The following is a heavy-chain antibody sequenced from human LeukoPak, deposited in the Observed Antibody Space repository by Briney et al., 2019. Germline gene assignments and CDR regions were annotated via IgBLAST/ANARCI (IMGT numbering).Heavy chain of an antibody. V-gene: IGHV3-73*01. J-gene: IGHJ6*03. Sequence: GGSLRLSCAASGFTFSGSAMHWVRQASGKGLEWVGRIRSKANSYATAYAASVKGRFTISRDDSKNTAYLQMNSLKTEDTAVYYCTRLEWLLPGNYYYYYMDVWGKGNTVTVSS. CDR3: TRLEWLLPGNYYYYYMDV. D-gene: IGHD3-3*01. CDR2: IRSKANSYAT. CDR1: GFTFSGSA.